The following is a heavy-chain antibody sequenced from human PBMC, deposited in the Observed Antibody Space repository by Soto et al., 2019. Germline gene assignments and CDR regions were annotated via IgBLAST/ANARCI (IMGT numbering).Heavy chain of an antibody. J-gene: IGHJ5*02. D-gene: IGHD3-22*01. CDR2: IKSKTDGGTT. CDR1: GFTFSNAW. Sequence: GGSLRLSCAASGFTFSNAWMSWVRQAPGKGLEWVGRIKSKTDGGTTDYAAPVKGRFTISRDDSKNTLYLQMNSLKTEDIAVYYCTTEPPPYYYDSSGYYHWGQGTLVTVSS. V-gene: IGHV3-15*01. CDR3: TTEPPPYYYDSSGYYH.